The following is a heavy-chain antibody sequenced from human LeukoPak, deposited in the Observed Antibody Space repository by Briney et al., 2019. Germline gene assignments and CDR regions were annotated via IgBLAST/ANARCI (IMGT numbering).Heavy chain of an antibody. CDR1: GFTFSSYW. CDR3: ARGPQWEPFDY. V-gene: IGHV3-74*01. CDR2: INSDGSST. J-gene: IGHJ4*02. Sequence: GGSLRLSCAASGFTFSSYWMHWVRQAPGKWLVWVSRINSDGSSTSYADSVKGRFTISRDNAKNTLYLQMNSLRAEDTAVYYCARGPQWEPFDYWGQGTLVTVSS. D-gene: IGHD1-26*01.